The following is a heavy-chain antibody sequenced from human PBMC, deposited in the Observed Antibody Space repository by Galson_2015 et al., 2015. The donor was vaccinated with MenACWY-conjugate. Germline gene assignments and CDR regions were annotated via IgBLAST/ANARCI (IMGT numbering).Heavy chain of an antibody. D-gene: IGHD5-24*01. Sequence: SLRLSCAASGFTFSSYAMSWVRQAPGKGLEWVSIISGSGGTTYYADSVKGRFTISRDNSKDTLYLQMNSLSAEDTAVYYCECATRHAFDIWGQGTMVTVSS. CDR1: GFTFSSYA. CDR3: ECATRHAFDI. J-gene: IGHJ3*02. CDR2: ISGSGGTT. V-gene: IGHV3-23*01.